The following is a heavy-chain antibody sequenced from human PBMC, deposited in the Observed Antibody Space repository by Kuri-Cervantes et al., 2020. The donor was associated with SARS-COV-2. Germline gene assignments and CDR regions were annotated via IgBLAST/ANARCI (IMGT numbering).Heavy chain of an antibody. CDR3: ARDGGGYYDSSGYYGQLGFDY. Sequence: GESLKISCAASGFTFNSYEMNWVRQAPGKGLEWLSYIGNTDSTIYYADSVKGRFTISRGNAKNSLYLQMNSLRDEDTAVYYCARDGGGYYDSSGYYGQLGFDYWGQGTLVTVSS. CDR1: GFTFNSYE. D-gene: IGHD3-22*01. J-gene: IGHJ4*02. V-gene: IGHV3-48*03. CDR2: IGNTDSTI.